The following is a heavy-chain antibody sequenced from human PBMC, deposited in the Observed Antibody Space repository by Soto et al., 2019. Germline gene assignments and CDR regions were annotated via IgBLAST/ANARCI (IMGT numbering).Heavy chain of an antibody. CDR2: ISAYNGNT. J-gene: IGHJ6*02. V-gene: IGHV1-18*04. CDR3: ARDQSGSITIFGVVTHYYYYYYGMDV. D-gene: IGHD3-3*01. CDR1: GYTFTSYC. Sequence: ASVKVSCKASGYTFTSYCISWVRQAPGQGLEWMGWISAYNGNTNYAQKLQGRVTMTTDTSTSTAYMELRSLRSDDTAVYYCARDQSGSITIFGVVTHYYYYYYGMDVWGQGTTVTVSS.